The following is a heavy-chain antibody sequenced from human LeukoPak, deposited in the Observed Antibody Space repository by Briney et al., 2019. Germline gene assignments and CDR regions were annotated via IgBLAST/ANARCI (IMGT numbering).Heavy chain of an antibody. CDR2: IWYDGSNE. V-gene: IGHV3-33*01. J-gene: IGHJ3*01. CDR3: AREETGAFDL. Sequence: GGSLRLSCAASGITFSDYAMHWVRQAPGKGLEWVAVIWYDGSNEKYADSVKGQFTISRDNSKNTLYLQMNSLRAEDTAMYYCAREETGAFDLWGLGTMVTVSS. D-gene: IGHD3-9*01. CDR1: GITFSDYA.